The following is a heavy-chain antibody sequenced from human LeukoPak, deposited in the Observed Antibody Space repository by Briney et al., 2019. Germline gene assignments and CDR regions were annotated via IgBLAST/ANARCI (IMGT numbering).Heavy chain of an antibody. D-gene: IGHD3-16*02. Sequence: SETLSLTCTVSGYSISSGYYWGWIRQPPGKGLEWIGSIYHSGSTYYNPSLKSRVTISVDTSKNQFSLKLSSVTAADTAVYYCARDLVVWRSYRPYFDYWGQGTLVTVSS. CDR2: IYHSGST. CDR1: GYSISSGYY. CDR3: ARDLVVWRSYRPYFDY. J-gene: IGHJ4*02. V-gene: IGHV4-38-2*02.